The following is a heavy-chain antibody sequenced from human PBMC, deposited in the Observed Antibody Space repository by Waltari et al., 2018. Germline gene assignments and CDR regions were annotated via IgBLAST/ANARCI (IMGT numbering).Heavy chain of an antibody. J-gene: IGHJ4*02. CDR3: ARDVGLGKPDY. CDR1: GFVFRDLN. CDR2: ISRSGSNI. V-gene: IGHV3-21*06. D-gene: IGHD7-27*01. Sequence: EVQLVESGGGPVKPGGSLRLSCAASGFVFRDLNMIWVRQAPGKGLEWVSFISRSGSNIYYADSMKGRFTISRDNDKNTLFLQMDSLTAEDTAVYYCARDVGLGKPDYWGQGTLVTVSS.